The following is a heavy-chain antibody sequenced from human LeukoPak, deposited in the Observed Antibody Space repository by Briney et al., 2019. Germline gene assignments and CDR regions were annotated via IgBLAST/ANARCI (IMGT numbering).Heavy chain of an antibody. Sequence: SETLSLTCTVSGGSISSSSYYWGWIRQPPGKGLEWIGSIYYSGSTYYNPSLKSRVTISVDTSKSQFSLKPSSVTAADTAVYYCARDQRAHNWFDPWGQGTLVTVSS. V-gene: IGHV4-39*07. CDR1: GGSISSSSYY. CDR3: ARDQRAHNWFDP. J-gene: IGHJ5*02. CDR2: IYYSGST.